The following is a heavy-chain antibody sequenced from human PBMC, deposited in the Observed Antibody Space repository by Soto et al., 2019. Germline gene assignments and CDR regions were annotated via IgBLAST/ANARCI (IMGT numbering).Heavy chain of an antibody. J-gene: IGHJ4*02. Sequence: QTGGSLRLSCSASGFSFSSYEMHWVRQAPGKGLEYVSGISSNGGRTSYADSVKGRFTVSRDNSKNTLYLQMSSLRPEDTAVYYCVKDRCIVVAGKETEPTLCYLDSWGQGSLVTVSS. CDR3: VKDRCIVVAGKETEPTLCYLDS. CDR1: GFSFSSYE. D-gene: IGHD6-13*01. CDR2: ISSNGGRT. V-gene: IGHV3-64D*08.